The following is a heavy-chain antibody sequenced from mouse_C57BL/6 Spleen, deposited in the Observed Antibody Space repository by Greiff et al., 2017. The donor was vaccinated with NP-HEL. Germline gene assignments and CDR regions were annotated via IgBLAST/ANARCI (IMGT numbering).Heavy chain of an antibody. V-gene: IGHV14-3*01. Sequence: VQLQQSVAELVRPGASVKLSCTASGFNIKNTYMRWVKQRPEQGLEWIGRIDPANGNTKYAPKFQGKATITADTSSNTAYLQLSSLTSEDTAIYYCARSDDGYYLDYWGQGTTLTVSS. CDR2: IDPANGNT. CDR3: ARSDDGYYLDY. CDR1: GFNIKNTY. D-gene: IGHD2-3*01. J-gene: IGHJ2*01.